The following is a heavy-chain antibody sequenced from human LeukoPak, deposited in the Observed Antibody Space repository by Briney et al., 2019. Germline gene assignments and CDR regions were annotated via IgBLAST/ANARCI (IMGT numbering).Heavy chain of an antibody. CDR2: INQDGSEK. CDR1: GFTFSSFW. Sequence: GGSLRLSCAPSGFTFSSFWMTWVRQAPGKGLEWVANINQDGSEKYYVDSVKGRFTISRDNAKNSVYLQMNSLRAEDTAVYYCARDGGVSGYDLLDYWVQGTLVTVSS. D-gene: IGHD5-12*01. J-gene: IGHJ4*02. V-gene: IGHV3-7*01. CDR3: ARDGGVSGYDLLDY.